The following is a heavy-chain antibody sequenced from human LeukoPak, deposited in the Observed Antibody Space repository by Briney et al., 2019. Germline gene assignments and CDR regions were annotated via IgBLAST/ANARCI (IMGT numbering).Heavy chain of an antibody. V-gene: IGHV1-69*13. CDR3: ARDSSPLRFLEWPDYYYYGMDV. J-gene: IGHJ6*02. CDR1: GGTFSSYA. D-gene: IGHD3-3*01. Sequence: ASVKVSCKASGGTFSSYAISWVRQAPGQGLEWMGGIIPIFGTANYAQKFQGRVTITADESTSTAYMELSSLRSEDTAVYYCARDSSPLRFLEWPDYYYYGMDVWGQGTTVTVSS. CDR2: IIPIFGTA.